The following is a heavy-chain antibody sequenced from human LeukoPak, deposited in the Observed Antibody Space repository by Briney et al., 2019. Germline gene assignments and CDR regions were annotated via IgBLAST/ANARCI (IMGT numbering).Heavy chain of an antibody. CDR3: ARVVRDYGDLHFDY. V-gene: IGHV4-61*01. CDR2: IYYSGST. D-gene: IGHD4-17*01. CDR1: GGSVSSVSYD. J-gene: IGHJ4*02. Sequence: SGTLSLTCAVSGGSVSSVSYDWSWIRQPPGKGLEWIGYIYYSGSTNYNPSLKSRVTISVDTSKNQFSLKLSSVTAADTAVYYCARVVRDYGDLHFDYWGQGTLVTVSS.